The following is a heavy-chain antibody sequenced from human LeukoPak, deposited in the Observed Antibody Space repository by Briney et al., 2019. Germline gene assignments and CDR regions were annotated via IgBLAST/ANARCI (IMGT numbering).Heavy chain of an antibody. D-gene: IGHD2-15*01. CDR3: ARAYCTGGSCYNDAFDI. CDR1: GFTFSSYS. V-gene: IGHV3-21*01. Sequence: GGSLRLSCAASGFTFSSYSMNWVRQAPGKGLEWVSSISSSSSYIYYADSVKGRFTISRDNAKNSLYLQMNSLRAEDTAVYYCARAYCTGGSCYNDAFDIWGQGTMVTVSS. J-gene: IGHJ3*02. CDR2: ISSSSSYI.